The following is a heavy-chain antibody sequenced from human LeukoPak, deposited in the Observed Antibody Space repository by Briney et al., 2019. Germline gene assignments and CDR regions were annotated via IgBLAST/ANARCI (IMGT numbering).Heavy chain of an antibody. CDR1: GGSISSSSYY. D-gene: IGHD3-16*02. CDR2: IYYSGST. V-gene: IGHV4-39*07. Sequence: SETLSLTCTVSGGSISSSSYYWGWIRQPPGKGLEWIGSIYYSGSTYYNPSLKSRVTISVDTSKNQFSLKLSSVTAADTAVYYCARDMRSYYDYVWGSYRPYYFDYWGQGTLVTVSS. J-gene: IGHJ4*02. CDR3: ARDMRSYYDYVWGSYRPYYFDY.